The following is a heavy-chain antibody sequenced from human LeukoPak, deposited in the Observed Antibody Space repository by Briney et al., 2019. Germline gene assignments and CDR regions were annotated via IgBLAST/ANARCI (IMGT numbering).Heavy chain of an antibody. V-gene: IGHV4-39*07. D-gene: IGHD2-15*01. CDR2: IYYSGST. J-gene: IGHJ4*02. Sequence: SETLSLTCTVSGGSIGNSNYYWGWIRQPPGKGLEWIGTIYYSGSTSYNPSLKSRITISVATSKNQFSLRLRSVTAADTAVYYCARETVVVAANDYWGQGTLVTVSS. CDR3: ARETVVVAANDY. CDR1: GGSIGNSNYY.